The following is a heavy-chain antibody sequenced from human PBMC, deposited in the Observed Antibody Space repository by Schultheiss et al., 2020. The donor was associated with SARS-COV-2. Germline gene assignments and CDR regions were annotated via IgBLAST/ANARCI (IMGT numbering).Heavy chain of an antibody. Sequence: GGSLRLSFAASGFTFSSYWMHWVRQAPGKGLVWVSSISGSGVSTYYADSVKGRFTISRDNSKNTLYLQMNSLRAEDTAVYFCAVTYYYDSGSSYFDYWGQGTLVTVSS. CDR1: GFTFSSYW. D-gene: IGHD3-10*01. CDR2: ISGSGVST. J-gene: IGHJ4*02. V-gene: IGHV3-23*01. CDR3: AVTYYYDSGSSYFDY.